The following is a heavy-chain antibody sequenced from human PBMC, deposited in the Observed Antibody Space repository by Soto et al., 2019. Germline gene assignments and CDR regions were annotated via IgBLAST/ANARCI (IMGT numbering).Heavy chain of an antibody. J-gene: IGHJ3*02. CDR1: GFTFSSYA. CDR3: AKDWTGGYSSSWYVLVGATTQASVGAFDI. CDR2: ISGSGGST. V-gene: IGHV3-23*01. D-gene: IGHD6-13*01. Sequence: EVQLLESGGGLVQPGGSLRLSCAASGFTFSSYAMSWVRQAPGKGLEWVSAISGSGGSTYYADSVKGRFTISRDNSKNTLYLQMNSLRAEDTAVYYCAKDWTGGYSSSWYVLVGATTQASVGAFDIWGQGTMVTVSS.